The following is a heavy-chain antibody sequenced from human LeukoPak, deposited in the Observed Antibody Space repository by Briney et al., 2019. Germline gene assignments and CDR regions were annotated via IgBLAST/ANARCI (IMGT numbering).Heavy chain of an antibody. D-gene: IGHD3-22*01. CDR3: ARASRDYYDSSGYLY. V-gene: IGHV1-18*01. CDR1: GYTFTSYG. J-gene: IGHJ4*02. CDR2: ISAYNGNT. Sequence: ASVKVSCKASGYTFTSYGISWVRQAPGQGLESMGWISAYNGNTNYAQKLQGRVTMTTDTSTSTAYMGLRSLRSDDTAVYYCARASRDYYDSSGYLYWGQGTLVTVSS.